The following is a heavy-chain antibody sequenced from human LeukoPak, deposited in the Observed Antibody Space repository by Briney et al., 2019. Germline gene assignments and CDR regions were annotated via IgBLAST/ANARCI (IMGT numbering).Heavy chain of an antibody. CDR3: ARGPGGYYYG. Sequence: SETQSLTCTVSGGFFASYSWSWIRQPAGKGLEWIGRIYTRGGSDYNPSLKSRVTMSLDTSKNQFYLKMTSVTAADTAVYYCARGPGGYYYGWGQGILVTVSS. CDR1: GGFFASYS. V-gene: IGHV4-4*07. D-gene: IGHD3-22*01. CDR2: IYTRGGS. J-gene: IGHJ4*02.